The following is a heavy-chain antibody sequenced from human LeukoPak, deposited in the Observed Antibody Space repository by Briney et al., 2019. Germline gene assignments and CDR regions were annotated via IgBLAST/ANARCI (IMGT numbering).Heavy chain of an antibody. CDR3: ARGSTYSNYGDAFDI. V-gene: IGHV4-34*01. D-gene: IGHD4-11*01. CDR1: GGSFSGYY. Sequence: SETLSLTCAVYGGSFSGYYWSWIRQPPGKGLEWIGEINHSGSTNYNPSLKSRVTISVDTSKNQFSLKLSSVTAADTAVYYCARGSTYSNYGDAFDIWGQGTMVTVSS. CDR2: INHSGST. J-gene: IGHJ3*02.